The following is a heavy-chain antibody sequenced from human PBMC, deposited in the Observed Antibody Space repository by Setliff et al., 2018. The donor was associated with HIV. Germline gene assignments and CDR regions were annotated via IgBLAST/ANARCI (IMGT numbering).Heavy chain of an antibody. CDR1: RGSISSTSHY. J-gene: IGHJ6*03. CDR3: AGEIAPAARLPNVGGPPPPGYYHYMDV. Sequence: PSETLSLTCIVSRGSISSTSHYWGWVRQSPGRRLEWIGSIYYSGRTYYNPSLKSRVTMSVDTSTNQFSLDLTSETAADTAVYFCAGEIAPAARLPNVGGPPPPGYYHYMDVWGKGTTVTVSS. CDR2: IYYSGRT. D-gene: IGHD2-8*01. V-gene: IGHV4-39*07.